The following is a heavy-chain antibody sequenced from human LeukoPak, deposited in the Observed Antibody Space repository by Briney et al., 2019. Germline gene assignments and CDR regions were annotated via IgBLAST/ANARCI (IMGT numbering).Heavy chain of an antibody. J-gene: IGHJ3*02. CDR2: IDPSDSYT. CDR1: GYRFPSYW. CDR3: ARQPNHIHEAFDI. D-gene: IGHD1-14*01. V-gene: IGHV5-10-1*01. Sequence: GESLKISCKGSGYRFPSYWISWVRQMPGKGLEWMGRIDPSDSYTNYSPSFQGHVTISADKSISTAYLQWSSLKASDTAMYYCARQPNHIHEAFDIWGQGTMVTVSS.